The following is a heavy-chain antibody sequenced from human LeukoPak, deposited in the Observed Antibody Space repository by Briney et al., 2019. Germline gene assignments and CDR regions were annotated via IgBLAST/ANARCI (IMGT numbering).Heavy chain of an antibody. V-gene: IGHV4-59*01. CDR1: GGSISNYY. Sequence: SETLSLTCTVSGGSISNYYWSWIRQSPGTRLEWIGSVYYTGSTNYNPSLKSRVTISVDTSKNQFSLKLTSVTAADTAVYFCARANYDGSDYWGQGILVTVSS. CDR3: ARANYDGSDY. CDR2: VYYTGST. J-gene: IGHJ4*02. D-gene: IGHD3-22*01.